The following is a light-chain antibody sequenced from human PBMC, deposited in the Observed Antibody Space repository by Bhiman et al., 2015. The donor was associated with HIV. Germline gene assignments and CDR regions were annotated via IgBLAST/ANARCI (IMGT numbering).Light chain of an antibody. J-gene: IGLJ2*01. V-gene: IGLV1-50*01. Sequence: QSVLTQPPSVSGAPGQRVTISCTGSSSNIGAGYDVHWYQQLPGTAPNLLIYGNNNRPSGVPDRFSGSKSGTSASLAITGLQTGDEADYYCGAWDSSLSAVLFGGGTKLTVL. CDR3: GAWDSSLSAVL. CDR1: SSNIGAGYD. CDR2: GNN.